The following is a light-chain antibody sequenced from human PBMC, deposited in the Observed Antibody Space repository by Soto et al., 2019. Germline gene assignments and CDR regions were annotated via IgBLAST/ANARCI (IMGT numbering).Light chain of an antibody. CDR3: QQANTFPIT. J-gene: IGKJ3*01. CDR2: ASS. Sequence: DIQMTQSPSSVSASVGDTVTITCRASQDILSWLAWYQQKPGEAPRLLIYASSNLQSGVPSRLSGSRSGTDFTLTISSLQPEDFATYYCQQANTFPITFGPGTRLDI. CDR1: QDILSW. V-gene: IGKV1-12*01.